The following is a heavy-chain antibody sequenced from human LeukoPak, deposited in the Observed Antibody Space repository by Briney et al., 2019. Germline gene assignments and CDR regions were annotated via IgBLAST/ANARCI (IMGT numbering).Heavy chain of an antibody. CDR2: ISGYNGNT. V-gene: IGHV1-18*01. CDR1: GYTFTSYA. J-gene: IGHJ4*02. CDR3: ARVYLGIYYDGSPSPFDY. Sequence: ASVNVSCKASGYTFTSYAVIWVRQVPGQGLEWMGWISGYNGNTKSSQSLQDRVIMTTDTSTRTAYMELRSLRPDDTAVYYCARVYLGIYYDGSPSPFDYRGQGTLVTVSS. D-gene: IGHD3-22*01.